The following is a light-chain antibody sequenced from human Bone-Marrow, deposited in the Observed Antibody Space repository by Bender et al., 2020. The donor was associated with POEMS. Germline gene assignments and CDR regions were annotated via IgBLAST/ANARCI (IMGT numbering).Light chain of an antibody. CDR3: CSYRGGSTYV. Sequence: QSALTQPASMSGSPGQSITISCTGANSDIGDQTFVSWYQQHPGKAPKLIISDVNSRPSGVSYRFSGSKSGYTASLTISGLQAEDEADYYCCSYRGGSTYVFGTGTKVIVL. CDR1: NSDIGDQTF. V-gene: IGLV2-14*01. J-gene: IGLJ1*01. CDR2: DVN.